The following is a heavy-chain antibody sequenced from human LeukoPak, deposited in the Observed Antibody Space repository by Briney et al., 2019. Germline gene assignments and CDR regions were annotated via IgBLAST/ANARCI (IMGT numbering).Heavy chain of an antibody. CDR1: GYTFTGYY. D-gene: IGHD3-22*01. CDR2: INPNSGGT. Sequence: ASVKVSCKASGYTFTGYYMHWVRQAPGQGLEWMGWINPNSGGTNFAQKFQGRVTMTRDTSISTAYMELSRLRSDDTAVYYCARDERYDSSGYPFDYWGQGTLVTVSS. CDR3: ARDERYDSSGYPFDY. V-gene: IGHV1-2*02. J-gene: IGHJ4*02.